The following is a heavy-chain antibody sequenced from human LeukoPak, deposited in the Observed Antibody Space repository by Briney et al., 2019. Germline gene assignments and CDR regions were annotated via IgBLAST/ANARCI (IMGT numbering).Heavy chain of an antibody. V-gene: IGHV1-2*02. CDR2: INPNSGGT. CDR3: ARDGNWNALQFDY. CDR1: GYTFTDYY. D-gene: IGHD1-1*01. Sequence: ASAKVSCKASGYTFTDYYLHWVRQAPGQGLEWMGWINPNSGGTNYAQKFQGRVTMTRDTSITTAYMELSRLRSNDRAVYYCARDGNWNALQFDYWGQGTLVTVSS. J-gene: IGHJ4*02.